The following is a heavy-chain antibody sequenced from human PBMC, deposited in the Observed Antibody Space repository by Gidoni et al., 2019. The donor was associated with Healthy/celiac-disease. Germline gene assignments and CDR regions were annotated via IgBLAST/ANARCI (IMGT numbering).Heavy chain of an antibody. Sequence: QLQLQESGPGLVKPSETLSLTCTVSGGSISSSSYYWGWLRQPPGKGLEWIGSIYYSGSTYYNPSLKSRVTISVDTSKNQFSLKLSSVTAADTAVYYCARPYMIVVVNDAFDIWGQGTMVTVSS. V-gene: IGHV4-39*01. J-gene: IGHJ3*02. D-gene: IGHD3-22*01. CDR2: IYYSGST. CDR1: GGSISSSSYY. CDR3: ARPYMIVVVNDAFDI.